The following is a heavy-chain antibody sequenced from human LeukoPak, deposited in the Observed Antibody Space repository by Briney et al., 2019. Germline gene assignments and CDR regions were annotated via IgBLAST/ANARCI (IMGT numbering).Heavy chain of an antibody. CDR1: GFTFSSYS. CDR2: ISSSSSYI. CDR3: AREEPFWSGYEEVDY. Sequence: GGSLRLSCAASGFTFSSYSMNWVRQAPGKGLEWVSSISSSSSYIYYADSVKGRFTISRDNAKNSLYLQMNSLRAEDTDVYYCAREEPFWSGYEEVDYWGQGTLVTVSS. J-gene: IGHJ4*02. V-gene: IGHV3-21*01. D-gene: IGHD3-3*01.